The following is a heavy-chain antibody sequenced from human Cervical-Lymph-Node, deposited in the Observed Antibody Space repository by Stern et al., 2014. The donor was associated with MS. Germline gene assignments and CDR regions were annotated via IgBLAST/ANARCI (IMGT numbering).Heavy chain of an antibody. D-gene: IGHD4/OR15-4a*01. CDR3: VRNPPDSGWSDP. V-gene: IGHV1-8*01. CDR1: GYTFTSYD. Sequence: VQLVQSGAEVKKPGASVKVSCKASGYTFTSYDINWVRQATGQGLEWMGWMNANSGNTGYAQKFQGRVTMTRDTSIRTAYMELRSLRSEDTAVYYCVRNPPDSGWSDPWGQGTLVIVSS. CDR2: MNANSGNT. J-gene: IGHJ5*02.